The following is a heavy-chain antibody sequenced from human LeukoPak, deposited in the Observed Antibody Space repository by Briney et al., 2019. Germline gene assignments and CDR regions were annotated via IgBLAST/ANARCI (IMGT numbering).Heavy chain of an antibody. CDR1: GYIFTTYY. Sequence: ASVKVSCKASGYIFTTYYMHWVRQAPGQRLEWMGWINAGNGNTKYSQKFQGRVTITRDTSASTAYMELSSLRSEDTAVYYCARDSTGTDAFDIWGQGTMVTVSS. J-gene: IGHJ3*02. D-gene: IGHD1-1*01. V-gene: IGHV1-3*01. CDR2: INAGNGNT. CDR3: ARDSTGTDAFDI.